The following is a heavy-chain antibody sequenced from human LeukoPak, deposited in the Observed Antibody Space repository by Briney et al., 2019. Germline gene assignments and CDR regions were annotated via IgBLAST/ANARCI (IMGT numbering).Heavy chain of an antibody. Sequence: GGSLRLSCATSGFTFSNYAMSWVRQAPGKGLEWVSAIRGSGDMTYYADSVKGRFTISRDNSKNTLYLQMNSLRAEDTAVYYCARGSTYYYGSGTFDYWGQGTLATVSS. V-gene: IGHV3-23*01. D-gene: IGHD3-10*01. CDR2: IRGSGDMT. CDR3: ARGSTYYYGSGTFDY. J-gene: IGHJ4*02. CDR1: GFTFSNYA.